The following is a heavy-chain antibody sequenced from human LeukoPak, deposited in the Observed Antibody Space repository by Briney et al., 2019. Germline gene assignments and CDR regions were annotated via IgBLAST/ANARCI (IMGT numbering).Heavy chain of an antibody. J-gene: IGHJ5*02. Sequence: GASVKVSCKASGYTFTSYDINWVRQATGQGLEWMGWMNPNSGNTGYAQKFQGRVTMTRNTSISTAYKELSSLRSEDTAVYYCARGYCSGGSCYSVYNWFDPWGQGTLVTVSS. V-gene: IGHV1-8*01. CDR1: GYTFTSYD. CDR2: MNPNSGNT. D-gene: IGHD2-15*01. CDR3: ARGYCSGGSCYSVYNWFDP.